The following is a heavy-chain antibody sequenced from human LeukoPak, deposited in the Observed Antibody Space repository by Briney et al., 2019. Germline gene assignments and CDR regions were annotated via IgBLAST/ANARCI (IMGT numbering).Heavy chain of an antibody. Sequence: SEALSLTCTVSGASVSGYYWSWIRQPPGKGLQYIGYVYYTGTTSYNPSLKSRVTISVDTSKNQFSLKLSSVTAADTAVYYCARAAGSSKETGWFDPWGQGTLVTVSS. V-gene: IGHV4-59*02. CDR3: ARAAGSSKETGWFDP. CDR2: VYYTGTT. D-gene: IGHD6-13*01. J-gene: IGHJ5*02. CDR1: GASVSGYY.